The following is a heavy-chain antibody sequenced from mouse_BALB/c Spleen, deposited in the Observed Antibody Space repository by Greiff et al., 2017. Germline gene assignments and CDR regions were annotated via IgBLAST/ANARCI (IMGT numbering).Heavy chain of an antibody. Sequence: LQQPGSELVRPGASVKLSCKASGYTFTSYWMHWVKQRPGQGLEWIGNIYPGSGSTNYDEKFKSKATLTVDTSSSTAYMQLSSLTSEDSAVYYCTRLRLRAMDYWGQGTSVTVSS. CDR1: GYTFTSYW. J-gene: IGHJ4*01. CDR2: IYPGSGST. D-gene: IGHD3-1*01. CDR3: TRLRLRAMDY. V-gene: IGHV1S22*01.